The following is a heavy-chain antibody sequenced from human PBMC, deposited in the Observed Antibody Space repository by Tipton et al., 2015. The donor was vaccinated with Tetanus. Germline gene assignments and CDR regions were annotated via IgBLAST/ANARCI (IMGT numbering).Heavy chain of an antibody. J-gene: IGHJ4*02. D-gene: IGHD3-22*01. Sequence: TLSLTCAVSGESFSGFYWHWIRQSPGKGLEWIGEINHRGGIAYNPSLKSRATISVDTSKNQFSLNLTSVTAADTAVYYCARDSYYSSRWSFADYWGQGTLVTVSS. V-gene: IGHV4-34*01. CDR2: INHRGGI. CDR1: GESFSGFY. CDR3: ARDSYYSSRWSFADY.